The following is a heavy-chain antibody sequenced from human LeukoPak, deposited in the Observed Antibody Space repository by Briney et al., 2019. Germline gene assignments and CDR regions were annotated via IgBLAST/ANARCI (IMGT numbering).Heavy chain of an antibody. J-gene: IGHJ4*02. V-gene: IGHV4-39*01. CDR1: GGSISSSSYY. Sequence: PSETLSLTCTVSGGSISSSSYYWGWIRQPPGKGLEWIGSIYYSGSTYYNPSLKSRVTISVDTSKNQFSLKLSSVTAADTAVYYCARQFGVTIFGVAPIDYWGQGTLVTVSS. CDR2: IYYSGST. D-gene: IGHD3-3*01. CDR3: ARQFGVTIFGVAPIDY.